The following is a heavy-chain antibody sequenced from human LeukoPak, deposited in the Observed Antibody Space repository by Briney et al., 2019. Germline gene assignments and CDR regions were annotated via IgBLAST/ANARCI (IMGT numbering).Heavy chain of an antibody. V-gene: IGHV5-51*03. D-gene: IGHD3-22*01. J-gene: IGHJ3*02. Sequence: KKPGESLKISCKGSGYSFTSYWIGWVRQMPGKGLEWMGIIYPGDSDTRYSPSFQGQVTISADKSISTAYLQWSSLKASDTAMYYCATTYCYDSSGYYWDAFDIWGQGTMVTVSS. CDR1: GYSFTSYW. CDR3: ATTYCYDSSGYYWDAFDI. CDR2: IYPGDSDT.